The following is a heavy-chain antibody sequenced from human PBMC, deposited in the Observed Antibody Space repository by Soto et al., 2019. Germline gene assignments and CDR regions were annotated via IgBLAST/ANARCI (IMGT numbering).Heavy chain of an antibody. D-gene: IGHD2-2*01. CDR1: GYSFTNYW. Sequence: GESLKISCKGSGYSFTNYWIGWVRQMPGKGLEWMGIIYPGDSDTRYSPSFQGQVTISVDKSINTAYLQWSSLNESDTAIYYCARQDGSTWPFDYWGQGTLVTVSS. CDR2: IYPGDSDT. V-gene: IGHV5-51*01. CDR3: ARQDGSTWPFDY. J-gene: IGHJ4*02.